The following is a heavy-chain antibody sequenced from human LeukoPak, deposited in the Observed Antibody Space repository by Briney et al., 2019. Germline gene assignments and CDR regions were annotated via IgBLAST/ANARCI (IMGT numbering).Heavy chain of an antibody. CDR3: ARIVYDYVVAPPHFDY. V-gene: IGHV4-30-4*01. CDR2: IYYSGST. Sequence: SQTLSLTCTVSGGSISSGDYYWSWIRQPPGKGLEWFGYIYYSGSTYYNPSLKSRVTISVDTSKNQFSLKLSSVTAAATAVYYCARIVYDYVVAPPHFDYWGQGTLVTVSS. D-gene: IGHD3-16*01. J-gene: IGHJ4*02. CDR1: GGSISSGDYY.